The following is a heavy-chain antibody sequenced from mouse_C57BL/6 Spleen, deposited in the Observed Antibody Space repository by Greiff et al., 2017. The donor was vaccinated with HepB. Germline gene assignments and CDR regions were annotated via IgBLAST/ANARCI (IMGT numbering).Heavy chain of an antibody. Sequence: VQLQESVAELVQPGASVKLSCKASGYTFTEYTIHWVKQRSGQGLEWIGWFYPGSGSIKYNEKFKDKATLTADKSSSTVYMELSRLTSEDSAVYFCARHGFITTVVDWYFDVWGTGTTSTVSS. CDR1: GYTFTEYT. CDR2: FYPGSGSI. V-gene: IGHV1-62-2*01. J-gene: IGHJ1*03. CDR3: ARHGFITTVVDWYFDV. D-gene: IGHD1-1*01.